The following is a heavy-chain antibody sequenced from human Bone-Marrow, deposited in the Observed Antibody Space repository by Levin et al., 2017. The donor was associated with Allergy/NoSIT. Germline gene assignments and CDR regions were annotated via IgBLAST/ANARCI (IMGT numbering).Heavy chain of an antibody. CDR3: ARLLRCSPAGYYYYGMDV. CDR1: GGSISSGGYY. CDR2: IYYSGST. V-gene: IGHV4-31*03. Sequence: ASETLSLTCTVSGGSISSGGYYWSWIRQHPGKGLEWIGYIYYSGSTYYNPSLKSRVTISVDTSKNQFSLKLSSVTAADTAVYYCARLLRCSPAGYYYYGMDVWGQGTTVTVSS. J-gene: IGHJ6*02. D-gene: IGHD4/OR15-4a*01.